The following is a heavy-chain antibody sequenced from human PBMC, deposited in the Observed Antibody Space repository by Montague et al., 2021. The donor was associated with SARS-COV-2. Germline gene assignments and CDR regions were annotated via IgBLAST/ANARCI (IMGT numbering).Heavy chain of an antibody. D-gene: IGHD3-10*01. J-gene: IGHJ3*02. V-gene: IGHV4-39*01. CDR3: APPLVRGAPKAFDI. Sequence: SETLSLTCTVSGGSITRNYYWGWIRQPPGKGLEWVGNIYYSGTTFITPSLKSRVTISVDASKNQFSLNLTSVTAADTAVYYCAPPLVRGAPKAFDIWGQGALVIVSS. CDR2: IYYSGTT. CDR1: GGSITRNYY.